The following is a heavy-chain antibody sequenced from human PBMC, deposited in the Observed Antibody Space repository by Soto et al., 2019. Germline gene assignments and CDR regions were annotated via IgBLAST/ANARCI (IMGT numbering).Heavy chain of an antibody. CDR3: TRGLEYCADGVCSFHYFDF. CDR1: GYTFTSYG. V-gene: IGHV1-18*01. CDR2: ISTYNGNT. Sequence: ASVKVSCKASGYTFTSYGISWVRQAPGQGLEWMGWISTYNGNTDYAQKFQGRVTITRDTSASTAYMEPSSLRSEDTAVYYCTRGLEYCADGVCSFHYFDFWGQGTLVTV. J-gene: IGHJ4*02. D-gene: IGHD2-8*01.